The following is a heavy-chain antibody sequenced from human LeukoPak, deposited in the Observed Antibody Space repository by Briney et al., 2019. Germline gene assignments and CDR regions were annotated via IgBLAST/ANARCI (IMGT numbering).Heavy chain of an antibody. V-gene: IGHV3-48*03. Sequence: GGSLRLSCAASGFTFSSYEMNWVRQAPGKGLEWVSYISSSGSTIYYADSVKGRFTFSRDNAKNSLYLQMNSLRAEDTAVYYCARWGSGFYYYYYYGMDVWGQGTTVTVCS. CDR1: GFTFSSYE. CDR3: ARWGSGFYYYYYYGMDV. CDR2: ISSSGSTI. D-gene: IGHD6-19*01. J-gene: IGHJ6*02.